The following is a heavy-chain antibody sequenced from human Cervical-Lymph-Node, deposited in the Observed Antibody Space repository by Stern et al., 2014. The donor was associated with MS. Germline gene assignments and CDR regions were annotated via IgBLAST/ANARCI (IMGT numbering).Heavy chain of an antibody. CDR3: ARQRYFDY. CDR2: TFPGGSDI. V-gene: IGHV5-51*01. Sequence: EVQLEESGPEVKRPGESLKISCQASGYTFTSYWIGGVRQMPGKGLEWIAITFPGGSDIRFTPPFHGQVPISADKSSSPAYLQWNNLKASDTAIYYCARQRYFDYWGQGTLVTVSS. CDR1: GYTFTSYW. J-gene: IGHJ4*02.